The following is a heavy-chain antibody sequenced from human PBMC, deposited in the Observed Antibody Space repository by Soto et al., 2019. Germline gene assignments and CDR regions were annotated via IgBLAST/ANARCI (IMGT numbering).Heavy chain of an antibody. CDR1: GFSFSTYW. V-gene: IGHV3-7*04. CDR2: IKQDGSEQ. D-gene: IGHD6-19*01. Sequence: EVQLVESGGGLVQPGGSLRLSCAASGFSFSTYWMNWVRQAPGKGLEWVAIIKQDGSEQFYVDSVKGRFTISRDNAKNSAYLQLNSLRDEDTAVYYCAGDTGWHMRHWGQGTLVTVSS. J-gene: IGHJ4*02. CDR3: AGDTGWHMRH.